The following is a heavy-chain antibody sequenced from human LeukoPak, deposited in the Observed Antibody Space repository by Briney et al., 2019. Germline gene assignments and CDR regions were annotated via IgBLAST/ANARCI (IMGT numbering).Heavy chain of an antibody. CDR2: INHSGSA. CDR3: ARGSGYTGNED. V-gene: IGHV4-34*01. CDR1: GGSFSGYY. J-gene: IGHJ1*01. D-gene: IGHD5-12*01. Sequence: PSETLSLTCAVYGGSFSGYYCSWIRQPPGKGLEWIGEINHSGSANYNPSLNSRVTISLDTSKNRFTLKLSSVTAADTAIYYCARGSGYTGNEDWGQGTLVTVSS.